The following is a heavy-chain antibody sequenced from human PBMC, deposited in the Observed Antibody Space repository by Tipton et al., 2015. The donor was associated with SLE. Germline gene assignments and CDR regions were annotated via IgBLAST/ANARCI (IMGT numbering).Heavy chain of an antibody. CDR2: ISSSSSYI. J-gene: IGHJ4*02. CDR1: GLGFSNYW. V-gene: IGHV3-21*03. CDR3: ARDPHPLTGYYPDFDY. Sequence: SLRLSCAASGLGFSNYWMHWVRQAPGKGLEWVSSISSSSSYIYYADSVKGRFTISRDNAKNSLYLQMNSLRAEDTAVYYCARDPHPLTGYYPDFDYWGQGTLVTVSS. D-gene: IGHD3-9*01.